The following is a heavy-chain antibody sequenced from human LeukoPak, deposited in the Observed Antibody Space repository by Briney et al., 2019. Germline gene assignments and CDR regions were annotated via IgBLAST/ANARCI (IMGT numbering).Heavy chain of an antibody. CDR3: AKSASSIAARGRGSVNYYFDY. Sequence: GSLRLSCAASGFTFSSYSMNWVRQAPGKGLEWVSSISSSSSYIYYTDSVKGRFTISRDNAKNSLYLQMNSLRAEDTAVYYCAKSASSIAARGRGSVNYYFDYWGQGTLVTVSS. CDR1: GFTFSSYS. CDR2: ISSSSSYI. D-gene: IGHD6-6*01. V-gene: IGHV3-21*04. J-gene: IGHJ4*02.